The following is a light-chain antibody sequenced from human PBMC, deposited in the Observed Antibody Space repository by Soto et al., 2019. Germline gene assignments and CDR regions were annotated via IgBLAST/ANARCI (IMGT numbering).Light chain of an antibody. J-gene: IGKJ1*01. Sequence: EIVLTQSPYTTSLPPGERATLSGRASQSISSTHLVWYQQKPGQAPSLLIFGASSRATGIPDRFSGSGSGTDFTLTISRLEPEDFAVYYCQQYGSSGTFGQGTKVEI. CDR2: GAS. CDR3: QQYGSSGT. V-gene: IGKV3-20*01. CDR1: QSISSTH.